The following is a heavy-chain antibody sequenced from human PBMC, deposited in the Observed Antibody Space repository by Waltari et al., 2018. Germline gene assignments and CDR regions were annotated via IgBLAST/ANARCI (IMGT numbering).Heavy chain of an antibody. J-gene: IGHJ3*02. CDR1: GFSLSTSGVG. CDR3: VHSHQAALGAFDI. CDR2: IYWNDDK. D-gene: IGHD3-16*01. V-gene: IGHV2-5*01. Sequence: QITLKESGHTLVKPTQTLTLTCTFSGFSLSTSGVGVGGIRQPPGKALEWLALIYWNDDKRYSASLQSRLTITQVTSNNQLVLTMTNMDPVDTATYYCVHSHQAALGAFDIWRQGTMVTVSS.